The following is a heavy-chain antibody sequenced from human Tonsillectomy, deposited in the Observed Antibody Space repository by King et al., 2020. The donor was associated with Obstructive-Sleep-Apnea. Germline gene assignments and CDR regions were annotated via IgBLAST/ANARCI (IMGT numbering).Heavy chain of an antibody. J-gene: IGHJ4*02. CDR2: IDPDDSYT. CDR1: GYSFTNYW. CDR3: ARHGSDYASSGYYYSHFDY. Sequence: QLVQSGAEVKKPGESLRISCKGSGYSFTNYWISWVRQVPGKGLEWMGKIDPDDSYTNYSPSFQGHVTLSADKSISTAYLQWSSLKASDTAMYYCARHGSDYASSGYYYSHFDYWGQGTLDTVSS. D-gene: IGHD3-22*01. V-gene: IGHV5-10-1*01.